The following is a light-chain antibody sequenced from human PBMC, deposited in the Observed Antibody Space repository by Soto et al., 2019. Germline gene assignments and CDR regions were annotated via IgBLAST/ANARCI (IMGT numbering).Light chain of an antibody. Sequence: QSALTQPPSASGSLGQSVTISCTGTRSDVGGYNYVSWYQQHPGKAPRFMIYEVSKWPSGVPDRFSASKSGNTASLTVSGLQAEDEAEYYCSSYAGNNNYVFGTGTKVTVL. V-gene: IGLV2-8*01. CDR2: EVS. CDR1: RSDVGGYNY. J-gene: IGLJ1*01. CDR3: SSYAGNNNYV.